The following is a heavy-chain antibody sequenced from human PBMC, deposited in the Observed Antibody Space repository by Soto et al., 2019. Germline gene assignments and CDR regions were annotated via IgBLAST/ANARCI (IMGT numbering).Heavy chain of an antibody. CDR2: ISGSGEDT. V-gene: IGHV3-23*01. Sequence: QAGGSLRLSCAASGFTFTSYSMNWVRQAPGKGLEWVSGISGSGEDTYYADSVKGRFTISRDNAKNTVYLQMNSLRAEDTAAYYCAKGRDYDAWTRTFSYWGQGTLVNVSS. CDR1: GFTFTSYS. CDR3: AKGRDYDAWTRTFSY. D-gene: IGHD3-16*01. J-gene: IGHJ4*02.